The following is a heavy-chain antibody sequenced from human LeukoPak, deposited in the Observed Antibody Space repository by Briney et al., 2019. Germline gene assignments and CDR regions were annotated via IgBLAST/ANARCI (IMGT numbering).Heavy chain of an antibody. Sequence: GGSLRLLCAASGFTFSSYSMMWVRQARGKGLDWVSYIKSGDITIYYADSVQDLFTISRDNVNNSLYLQMNSLTDEDTAVYYCARGAEEDSSNSYQALYRNFDSWGQGTLVTVSS. V-gene: IGHV3-48*02. CDR2: IKSGDITI. CDR1: GFTFSSYS. CDR3: ARGAEEDSSNSYQALYRNFDS. D-gene: IGHD6-13*01. J-gene: IGHJ4*02.